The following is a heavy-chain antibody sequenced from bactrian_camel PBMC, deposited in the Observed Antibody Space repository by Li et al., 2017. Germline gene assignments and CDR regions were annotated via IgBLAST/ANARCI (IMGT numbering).Heavy chain of an antibody. Sequence: VQLVESGGGSVQTGGSLRLSCVASGFHERHYRLGWFRQTSGGEREGVASIYALDGSTYNADSVKGRFTISKDNAKNTLYLQVNSLQPDDTALYYCAAAVGHASDACLSASSATYNYWGQGTQVTVS. D-gene: IGHD1*01. J-gene: IGHJ4*01. V-gene: IGHV3S1*01. CDR2: IYALDGST. CDR1: GFHERHYR. CDR3: AAAVGHASDACLSASSATYNY.